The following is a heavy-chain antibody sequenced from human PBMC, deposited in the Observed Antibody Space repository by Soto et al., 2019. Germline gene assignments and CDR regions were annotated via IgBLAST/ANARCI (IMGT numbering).Heavy chain of an antibody. D-gene: IGHD6-19*01. CDR2: IYYSGST. V-gene: IGHV4-59*08. CDR1: GGSISSYY. J-gene: IGHJ3*02. Sequence: PSETLSLTCTVSGGSISSYYWSWIRQPPGKGLEWIGYIYYSGSTNYNPSLKSRVTISVDTSKNQFSLKLSSVTAADTAVYYCARHVGQWLVQGGVDAFDIWGQGTMVTVPS. CDR3: ARHVGQWLVQGGVDAFDI.